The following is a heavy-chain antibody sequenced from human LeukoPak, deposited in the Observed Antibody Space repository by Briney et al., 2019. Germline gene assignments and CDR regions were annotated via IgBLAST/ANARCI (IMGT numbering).Heavy chain of an antibody. D-gene: IGHD2-2*01. Sequence: SVKVSYKASGGTFSSYAISWVRQAPGQGLEWMGGIIPIFGTANYAQKFQGRVTITADESTSTAYMELSSLRSEDTAVYYCARVVGYCSSTSCYSYEAFDIWGQGTMVTVSS. V-gene: IGHV1-69*13. J-gene: IGHJ3*02. CDR2: IIPIFGTA. CDR1: GGTFSSYA. CDR3: ARVVGYCSSTSCYSYEAFDI.